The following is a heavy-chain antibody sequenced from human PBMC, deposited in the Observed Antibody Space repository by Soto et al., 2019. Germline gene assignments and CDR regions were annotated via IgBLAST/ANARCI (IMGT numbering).Heavy chain of an antibody. V-gene: IGHV3-23*01. Sequence: EVQLLESGGGLVQPGGSLRLSCVASGFTFSSSVMGWVRQAPGKGLEWVSIISGSGSGSKTYYTDSVKGRFTISRDNSQNTLYLQMNTLRAEDTAIYYCAKEKPTTICFDFWGQGTLVTVSS. CDR3: AKEKPTTICFDF. J-gene: IGHJ4*02. D-gene: IGHD1-1*01. CDR2: ISGSGSGSKT. CDR1: GFTFSSSV.